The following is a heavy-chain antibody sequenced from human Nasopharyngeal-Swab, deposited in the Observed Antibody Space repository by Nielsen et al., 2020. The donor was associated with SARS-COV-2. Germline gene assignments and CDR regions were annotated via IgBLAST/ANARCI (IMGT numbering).Heavy chain of an antibody. CDR2: ISYDGSSS. Sequence: GESLKISCAASGFTFSSYAMHWVRQAPGKGLEWVAVISYDGSSSYYADSVKGRFIISRDNSKNTVNLQMNSLRVEDTAIYYCAKDRDSGDDSDDYYHYYGMDVWGQGTTVTVFS. V-gene: IGHV3-30*07. D-gene: IGHD5-12*01. CDR3: AKDRDSGDDSDDYYHYYGMDV. J-gene: IGHJ6*02. CDR1: GFTFSSYA.